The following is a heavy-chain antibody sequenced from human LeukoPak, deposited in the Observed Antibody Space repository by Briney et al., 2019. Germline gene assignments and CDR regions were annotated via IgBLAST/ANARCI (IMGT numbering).Heavy chain of an antibody. CDR2: IKQDGSEK. CDR3: AREGATMVRGVNYYYYYYMDV. Sequence: GGSLRLSCAASGFTVSSNYMSWVRQAPGKGLEWVANIKQDGSEKYYVDSVKGRFTISRDNAKNSLYLQMNSLRAEDTAVYYCAREGATMVRGVNYYYYYYMDVWGKGTTVTISS. V-gene: IGHV3-7*01. D-gene: IGHD3-10*01. CDR1: GFTVSSNY. J-gene: IGHJ6*03.